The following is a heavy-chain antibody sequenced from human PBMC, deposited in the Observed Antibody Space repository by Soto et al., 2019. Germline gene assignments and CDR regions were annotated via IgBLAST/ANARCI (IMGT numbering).Heavy chain of an antibody. Sequence: SVKVSCKASGYSFSDYAMHWLRHAPGQRLEWMGWITGGNGNTKYSQRFQGRVTITRDTSASTAYMELSSLTSADTAVYYCASERPMHPCGQGTLVTVSS. V-gene: IGHV1-3*01. CDR3: ASERPMHP. CDR1: GYSFSDYA. CDR2: ITGGNGNT. D-gene: IGHD6-25*01. J-gene: IGHJ5*02.